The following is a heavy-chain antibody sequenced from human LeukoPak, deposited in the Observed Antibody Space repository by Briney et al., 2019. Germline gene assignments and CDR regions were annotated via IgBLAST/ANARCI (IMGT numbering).Heavy chain of an antibody. J-gene: IGHJ4*02. CDR3: ARDGGSYRPFDY. CDR1: GFTFSTYI. V-gene: IGHV3-21*01. Sequence: PGGSLRLSCAASGFTFSTYIFNWVRQAPGKGLEWVSFISISSNYIYYADSVKGRFTISRDNAKNSLFLQMDSLRTEDTAVYYCARDGGSYRPFDYWGQGTLVTVSS. CDR2: ISISSNYI. D-gene: IGHD2-21*02.